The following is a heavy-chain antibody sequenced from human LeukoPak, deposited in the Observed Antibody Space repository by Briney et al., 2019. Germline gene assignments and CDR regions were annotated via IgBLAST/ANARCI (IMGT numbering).Heavy chain of an antibody. Sequence: PGASLRLSCAASGFTFTSYALDWVRQAPGKGLEWISVISGDGDSTHYADSVKGRFTISRDNSKNTLYLQMNSLRAEDTAVYYCARDEYKADAYRGQGTLVTVSS. V-gene: IGHV3-23*01. CDR2: ISGDGDST. J-gene: IGHJ4*02. CDR3: ARDEYKADAY. CDR1: GFTFTSYA. D-gene: IGHD2/OR15-2a*01.